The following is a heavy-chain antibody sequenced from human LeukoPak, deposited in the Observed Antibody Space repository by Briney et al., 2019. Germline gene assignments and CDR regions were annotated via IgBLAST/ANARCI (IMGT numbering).Heavy chain of an antibody. J-gene: IGHJ5*02. D-gene: IGHD5-24*01. CDR3: ARGRDRSKAGDL. Sequence: PSGTLSLTCAVHGGSCDDYYCSWIRQPPGKGLEWIGEIHPSGIFYYNSSLMSRVTISIDTSKSQFSLRLTSVTAADTAFYYCARGRDRSKAGDLWGQGSLVTVSS. CDR2: IHPSGIF. CDR1: GGSCDDYY. V-gene: IGHV4-34*01.